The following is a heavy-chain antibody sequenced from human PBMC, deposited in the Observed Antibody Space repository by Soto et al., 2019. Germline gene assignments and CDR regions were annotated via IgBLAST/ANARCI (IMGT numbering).Heavy chain of an antibody. V-gene: IGHV3-30-3*01. CDR1: GFTFSSYA. D-gene: IGHD6-19*01. Sequence: PGGSLRLSCAASGFTFSSYAMHWVRQAPGKGLEWVAVISYDGSNKYYADSVKGRFTISRDNSKNTLYLQMDSLRAEDTAVYYCASPPRPYSSGLFDYWGQGTLVTVSS. CDR3: ASPPRPYSSGLFDY. J-gene: IGHJ4*02. CDR2: ISYDGSNK.